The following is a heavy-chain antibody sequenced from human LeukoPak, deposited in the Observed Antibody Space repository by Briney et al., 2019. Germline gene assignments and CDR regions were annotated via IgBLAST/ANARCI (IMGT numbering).Heavy chain of an antibody. CDR1: GGSISSSSYY. D-gene: IGHD5-12*01. CDR2: IYYSGST. CDR3: ARRGRWLRFDP. J-gene: IGHJ5*02. V-gene: IGHV4-39*07. Sequence: SETLSLTCTVSGGSISSSSYYWGWIRQPPGKGLEWIGSIYYSGSTYYNPSLKSRVTISVDTSKNQFSLKLSSVTAADTAVYYCARRGRWLRFDPWGQGTLVTVSS.